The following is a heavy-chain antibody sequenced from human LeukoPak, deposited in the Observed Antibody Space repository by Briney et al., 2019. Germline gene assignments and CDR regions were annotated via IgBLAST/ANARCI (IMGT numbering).Heavy chain of an antibody. Sequence: ESGPTLVNPTQTLTLTCTFFGFSLNTLGVGVGWIRQPPGKALEWLALISWDDDKRFGPSLKSRLTITKDTSKSQVVLTMTNMDPVDTATYYCARRHDSYSYDSSGYYYFDYWGQGTLVTVSS. CDR1: GFSLNTLGVG. J-gene: IGHJ4*02. CDR2: ISWDDDK. CDR3: ARRHDSYSYDSSGYYYFDY. V-gene: IGHV2-5*05. D-gene: IGHD3-22*01.